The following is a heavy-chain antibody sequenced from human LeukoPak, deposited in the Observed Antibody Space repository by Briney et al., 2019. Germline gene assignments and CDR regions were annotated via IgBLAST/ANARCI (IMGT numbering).Heavy chain of an antibody. V-gene: IGHV3-66*01. CDR2: IYSGGNT. J-gene: IGHJ1*01. CDR1: GLTVSSNY. CDR3: ARGSMASVYFPL. Sequence: GGSLRLSCVGSGLTVSSNYMTWVRQAPGKGLEWVSVIYSGGNTYYADSVKGRFTISRDNSENTLYLQMNSLRAEDTAVYYCARGSMASVYFPLWGQGTLVTVSS. D-gene: IGHD5-24*01.